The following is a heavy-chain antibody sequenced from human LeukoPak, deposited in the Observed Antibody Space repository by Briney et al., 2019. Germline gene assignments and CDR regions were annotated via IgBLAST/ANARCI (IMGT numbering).Heavy chain of an antibody. D-gene: IGHD3-3*01. J-gene: IGHJ4*02. V-gene: IGHV3-23*01. Sequence: GGSLRLSCAASGFTFSSYAMSWVRQAPGKGLEWVSAISGSGGSTYYADSVKGRFTISRDNSKNTLYLQMNSLRAEDTAVYYCAKETAEPITIFGVVIPYFDYWGQGTLVTVSS. CDR2: ISGSGGST. CDR3: AKETAEPITIFGVVIPYFDY. CDR1: GFTFSSYA.